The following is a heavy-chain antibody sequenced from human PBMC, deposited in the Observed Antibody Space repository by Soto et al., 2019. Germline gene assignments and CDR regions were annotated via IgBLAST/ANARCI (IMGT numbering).Heavy chain of an antibody. CDR3: TRRGHVSSPT. V-gene: IGHV4-39*02. CDR2: IYYDGTT. D-gene: IGHD6-13*01. CDR1: GASFTSSSFY. J-gene: IGHJ4*02. Sequence: ASETLSLTCIVSGASFTSSSFYWVWIRQPPGKGLEWIGSIYYDGTTYYNPSLESRATVSVDTSNNHFSLKLNSVTAADTAVYYCTRRGHVSSPTWGQGTLVTVSS.